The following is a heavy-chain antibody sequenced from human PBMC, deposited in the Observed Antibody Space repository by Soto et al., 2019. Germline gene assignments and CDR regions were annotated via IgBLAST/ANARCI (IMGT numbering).Heavy chain of an antibody. CDR2: IYYSGNT. Sequence: SEILSLTCTVSGGSISSYYWSWIRQPPGKGLEWIGYIYYSGNTKYNPSLKSRVTISVDTPKNQFSLKLSSVTAADTAVYYCVRSKNGELSPIGNWGQGTPVTVSS. V-gene: IGHV4-59*01. D-gene: IGHD3-16*02. CDR3: VRSKNGELSPIGN. J-gene: IGHJ4*02. CDR1: GGSISSYY.